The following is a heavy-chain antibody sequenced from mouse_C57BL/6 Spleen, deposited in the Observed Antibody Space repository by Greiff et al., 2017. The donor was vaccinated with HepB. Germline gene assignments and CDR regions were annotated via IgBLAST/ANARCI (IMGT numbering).Heavy chain of an antibody. CDR1: GYTFTSYW. CDR2: IDPSDSYT. V-gene: IGHV1-50*01. CDR3: ARGSYYGNSFDY. D-gene: IGHD2-1*01. J-gene: IGHJ2*01. Sequence: QVQLQQPGAELVKPGASVKLSCKASGYTFTSYWMQWVKQRPGQGLEWIGEIDPSDSYTNYNQKFKGKATLTVDTSSSKAYMQLSSLTSEDSAVYYCARGSYYGNSFDYWGQGTTLTVSS.